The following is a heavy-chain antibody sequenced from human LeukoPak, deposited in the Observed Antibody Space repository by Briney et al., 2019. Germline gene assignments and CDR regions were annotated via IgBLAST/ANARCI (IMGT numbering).Heavy chain of an antibody. Sequence: GGSLRLSCAASGFSFDDYAMHWVRQAPGKGLEWVSSITWNSNRVGYADSVKGRFTISRDNAKNSLYLQMNSLRAEDTALYYCAKLSVLRGYRNGLDYWGQGTLVTVSS. CDR1: GFSFDDYA. V-gene: IGHV3-9*01. D-gene: IGHD5-18*01. CDR2: ITWNSNRV. CDR3: AKLSVLRGYRNGLDY. J-gene: IGHJ4*02.